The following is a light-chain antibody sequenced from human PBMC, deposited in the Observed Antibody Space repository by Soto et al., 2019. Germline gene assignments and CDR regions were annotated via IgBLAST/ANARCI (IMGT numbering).Light chain of an antibody. Sequence: DIQITPSPSSLSASLGDSVTITCQASHDISNYLNWYQHKPGKAPKLLIYDVSNLEAGVPSRFSGSGSGTDFVFTISNLQPEDIATYYCQQYDNLLLTFGGGTKVEIK. V-gene: IGKV1-33*01. J-gene: IGKJ4*01. CDR1: HDISNY. CDR3: QQYDNLLLT. CDR2: DVS.